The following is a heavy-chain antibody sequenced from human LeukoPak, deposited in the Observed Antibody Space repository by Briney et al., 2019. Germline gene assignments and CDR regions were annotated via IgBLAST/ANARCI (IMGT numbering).Heavy chain of an antibody. J-gene: IGHJ6*02. CDR3: ARERQQLDALYYGMDV. D-gene: IGHD6-13*01. V-gene: IGHV3-53*01. CDR1: GFTVSSKY. CDR2: IYSGGST. Sequence: GGSLRLSCAASGFTVSSKYMSWVRQAPGKGLEWVSVIYSGGSTYYADSVKGRFTISRDNSKNTLYLQMNSLRAEDTAVYYCARERQQLDALYYGMDVWGQGTTVTVSS.